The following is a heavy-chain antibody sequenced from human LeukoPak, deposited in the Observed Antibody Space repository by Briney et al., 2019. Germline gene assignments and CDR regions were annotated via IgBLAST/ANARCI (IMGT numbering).Heavy chain of an antibody. D-gene: IGHD3-10*01. CDR1: GYFISSGFY. CDR2: IYHSGST. Sequence: SETLSLTCAVSGYFISSGFYWGWIRQPPGKGLEWIGSIYHSGSTYYNPSLKSRLTISVDTSKNQFSLKLSSVTAADTAVYYCARQAGTMVRHFDYWGQGTLVTVSS. CDR3: ARQAGTMVRHFDY. V-gene: IGHV4-38-2*01. J-gene: IGHJ4*02.